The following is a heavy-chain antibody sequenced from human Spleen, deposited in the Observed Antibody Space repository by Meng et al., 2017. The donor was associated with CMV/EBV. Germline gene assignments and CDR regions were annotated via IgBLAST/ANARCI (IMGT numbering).Heavy chain of an antibody. CDR2: ISYDGSSK. V-gene: IGHV3-30-3*01. D-gene: IGHD3-3*01. J-gene: IGHJ6*02. Sequence: GESLKISCAASGFTFSSYAMHWVRQAPGKGLEWVAVISYDGSSKYYADSVKGRFTISRDNSKNTLYLQMNSLRAEDTAVYYCASGDTIFGVVNRNYGMDVWGQGTTVTVSS. CDR3: ASGDTIFGVVNRNYGMDV. CDR1: GFTFSSYA.